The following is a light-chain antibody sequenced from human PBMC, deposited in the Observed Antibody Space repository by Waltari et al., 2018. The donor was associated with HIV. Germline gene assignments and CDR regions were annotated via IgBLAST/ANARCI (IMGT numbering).Light chain of an antibody. Sequence: DIVMTQSPDSLAVSLGARATIHCRSTQSVLDTASNKNYLAWYQQKPGQPPKLRISRASTRDSGVPDRFSGSGSGTEFTLTISGLQAEDVAIYYCQQYYRSPYTFGQGTKLEIK. CDR2: RAS. J-gene: IGKJ2*01. CDR1: QSVLDTASNKNY. CDR3: QQYYRSPYT. V-gene: IGKV4-1*01.